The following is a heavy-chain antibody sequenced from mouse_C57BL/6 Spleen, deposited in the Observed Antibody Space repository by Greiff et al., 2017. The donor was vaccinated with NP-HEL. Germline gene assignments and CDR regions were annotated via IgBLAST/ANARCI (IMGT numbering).Heavy chain of an antibody. CDR1: GYAFSSSW. D-gene: IGHD4-1*01. Sequence: QVQLQQSGPELVKPGASVKISCKASGYAFSSSWMNWVKQRPGKGLEWIGRIYPGDGDTNYNGKFKGKATLTADKSSSTAYMQLSSLTSEDSAVYFCARSELGSYWYFDVWGTGTTVTVSS. CDR2: IYPGDGDT. V-gene: IGHV1-82*01. J-gene: IGHJ1*03. CDR3: ARSELGSYWYFDV.